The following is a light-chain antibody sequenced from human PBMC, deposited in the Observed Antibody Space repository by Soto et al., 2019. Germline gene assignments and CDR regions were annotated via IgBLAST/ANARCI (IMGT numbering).Light chain of an antibody. V-gene: IGLV2-14*01. J-gene: IGLJ1*01. CDR3: SSYTSSSTLLYV. CDR2: ELS. CDR1: SSDVGGYNH. Sequence: QSALTQPASVSVSPGQSITISCTGTSSDVGGYNHVSWYQQYPGKAPKVIIYELSNRPSGISNRFSGSKSGNTASLTISGLQAEDEADYYCSSYTSSSTLLYVFGTGTKLTVL.